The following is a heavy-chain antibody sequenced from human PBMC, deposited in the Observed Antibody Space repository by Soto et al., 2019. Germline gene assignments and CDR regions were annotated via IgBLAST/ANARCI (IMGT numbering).Heavy chain of an antibody. Sequence: QVQLVESGGGLVKPGGSLRLSCAASGFTFSDYHMTWIRQAPGKGLEWISYITGSDNIIYYADSVKGRFTISRDNAMNSLYLQMNSLRAEDTAVYYCARNKGGMDVWGQGTTVTVSS. J-gene: IGHJ6*02. V-gene: IGHV3-11*01. CDR2: ITGSDNII. CDR3: ARNKGGMDV. CDR1: GFTFSDYH.